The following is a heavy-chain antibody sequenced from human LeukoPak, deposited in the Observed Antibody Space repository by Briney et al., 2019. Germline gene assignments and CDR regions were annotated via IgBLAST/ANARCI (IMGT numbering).Heavy chain of an antibody. Sequence: GSSVKVSCKASGGTFSSYAISWVRQAPGQGLEWMGGIIPIFGTANYAQKFQGRVTITTDESTSTAYMELSSLRSEDTAVYYCASGKRITMIVVALTSFDYWGQGTLVTVSS. CDR2: IIPIFGTA. D-gene: IGHD3-22*01. V-gene: IGHV1-69*05. J-gene: IGHJ4*02. CDR3: ASGKRITMIVVALTSFDY. CDR1: GGTFSSYA.